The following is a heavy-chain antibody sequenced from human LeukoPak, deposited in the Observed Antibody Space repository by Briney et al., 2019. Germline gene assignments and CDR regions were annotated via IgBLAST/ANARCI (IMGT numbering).Heavy chain of an antibody. CDR1: GFTFKNYA. Sequence: GGSLRLSCAASGFTFKNYAMSWVRQAPGKGLEWVSVISASGASTYNADSVKGRFTISRDNSKNTLYLQMNSLRVEDTAVYYCAKGLSTRPLYYFDYWGQGTLVTVSS. D-gene: IGHD6-6*01. J-gene: IGHJ4*02. V-gene: IGHV3-23*01. CDR2: ISASGAST. CDR3: AKGLSTRPLYYFDY.